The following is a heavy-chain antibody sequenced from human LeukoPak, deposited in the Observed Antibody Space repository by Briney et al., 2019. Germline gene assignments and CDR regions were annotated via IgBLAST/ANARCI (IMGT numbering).Heavy chain of an antibody. V-gene: IGHV3-48*01. J-gene: IGHJ4*02. CDR1: GLTFSSYS. Sequence: GGSLRLSCAASGLTFSSYSMNWVRQAPGKGLEWVAYISSFSGTIYYADSVKGRFTISRDNAKNSLYLQMNSLRAEDTAVYYCARDFVFGYSNYGFDYWGQGTLVTVSS. CDR2: ISSFSGTI. CDR3: ARDFVFGYSNYGFDY. D-gene: IGHD4-11*01.